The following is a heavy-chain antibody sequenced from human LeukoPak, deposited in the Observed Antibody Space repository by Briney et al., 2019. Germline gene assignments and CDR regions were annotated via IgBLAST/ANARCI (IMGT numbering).Heavy chain of an antibody. J-gene: IGHJ4*02. D-gene: IGHD1-26*01. CDR1: GYTFTSYH. V-gene: IGHV1-18*01. CDR3: ARDSGWELKQYYFDH. CDR2: ISVYNGYT. Sequence: ASVKVSCKASGYTFTSYHTNWVRQAPGQGLEWMGWISVYNGYTEFAQKFQGRVTMTTDTSTRTTYMELRGLRSDDTAVYYCARDSGWELKQYYFDHWGQGTLVTVSS.